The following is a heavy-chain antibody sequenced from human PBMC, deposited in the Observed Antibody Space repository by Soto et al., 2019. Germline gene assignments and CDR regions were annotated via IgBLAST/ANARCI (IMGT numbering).Heavy chain of an antibody. D-gene: IGHD5-12*01. CDR1: GYTFDNYA. CDR3: ARVQYSGYVFKLAFDI. CDR2: IHAGNGYT. V-gene: IGHV1-3*01. Sequence: QGQLVQSGAPVKKPGASVKVSCKASGYTFDNYALHCVRQSPGRRLEWMGWIHAGNGYTKYSQSFQGRVTISRDTSARTVHMDMSSLRSADTAVYYCARVQYSGYVFKLAFDIWGQGTMVTVSS. J-gene: IGHJ3*02.